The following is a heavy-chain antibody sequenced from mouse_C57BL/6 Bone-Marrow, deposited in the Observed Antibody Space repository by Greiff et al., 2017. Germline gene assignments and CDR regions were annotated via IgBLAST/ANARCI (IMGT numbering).Heavy chain of an antibody. Sequence: QVHVKQSGAELARPGASVKMSCKASGYTFTSYTMHWVKQRPGQGLEWIGYINPSSGYTKYNQKFKDKATLTADKSSSTAYMQLSSLTSEDSAVYYCARYSHYHFYFDYWGQGTTLTVSS. J-gene: IGHJ2*01. CDR3: ARYSHYHFYFDY. CDR1: GYTFTSYT. D-gene: IGHD1-2*01. CDR2: INPSSGYT. V-gene: IGHV1-4*01.